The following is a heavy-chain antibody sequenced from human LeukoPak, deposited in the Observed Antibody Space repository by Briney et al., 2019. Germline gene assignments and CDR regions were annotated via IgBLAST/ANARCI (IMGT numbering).Heavy chain of an antibody. CDR3: ARGPRGRWGSGAFDI. CDR1: GGSLSGYY. Sequence: SETLSLTCAVYGGSLSGYYWSWIRQPPGKGLEWIGEINHSGSTNYNPSLKSRVTISVDTSKNQFSLKLSSVTAADTAVYYCARGPRGRWGSGAFDIWGQGTMVTVSS. V-gene: IGHV4-34*01. J-gene: IGHJ3*02. D-gene: IGHD2-21*01. CDR2: INHSGST.